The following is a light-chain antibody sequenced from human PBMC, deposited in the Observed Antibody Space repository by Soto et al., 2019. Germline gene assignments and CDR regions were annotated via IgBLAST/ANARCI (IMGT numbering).Light chain of an antibody. CDR3: AGWDDSLNGPV. CDR2: SNN. V-gene: IGLV1-44*01. Sequence: QSVLTQPPSASGTPGQRVTISCSGSSSNIGRNTVNWYQQLPGTAPKLLIYSNNQRPSGVPDRFSGSKSGTSGSLAISRLQSEDEADYYCAGWDDSLNGPVFGGGTKLTVL. J-gene: IGLJ2*01. CDR1: SSNIGRNT.